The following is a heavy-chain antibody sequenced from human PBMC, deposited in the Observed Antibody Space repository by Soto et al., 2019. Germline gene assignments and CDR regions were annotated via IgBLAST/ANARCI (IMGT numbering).Heavy chain of an antibody. Sequence: QVQLVESGGGVVQPGRSLRLSCAASGFTFSSYGMHWVRQAPGKGLEWVAVIWYDGSNKYYADSVKGRFTISRDNSKNXLYLQMNSLRAEDTAVYYCARVGYYGSGSYSHFDYWGQGTLVTVSS. D-gene: IGHD3-10*01. V-gene: IGHV3-33*01. CDR1: GFTFSSYG. CDR2: IWYDGSNK. J-gene: IGHJ4*02. CDR3: ARVGYYGSGSYSHFDY.